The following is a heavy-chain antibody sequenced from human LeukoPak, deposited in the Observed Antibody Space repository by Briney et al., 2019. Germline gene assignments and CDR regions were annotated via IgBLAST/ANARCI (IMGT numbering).Heavy chain of an antibody. CDR1: AYSFTSYW. Sequence: GESLKISCKGSAYSFTSYWIVWVRQMPGKGLEWMGIIYPGDSHTRYSPSFQGQVTISADKSISTAYLQWSSPKASDTAMYYCARSRLPYSSSWYPAAFDIWGQGTMVTVSS. CDR3: ARSRLPYSSSWYPAAFDI. CDR2: IYPGDSHT. V-gene: IGHV5-51*01. D-gene: IGHD6-13*01. J-gene: IGHJ3*02.